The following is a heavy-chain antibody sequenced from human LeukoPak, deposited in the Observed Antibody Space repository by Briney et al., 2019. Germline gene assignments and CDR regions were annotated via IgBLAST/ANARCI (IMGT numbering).Heavy chain of an antibody. CDR1: GFTFSNYW. Sequence: TGRSLRLSCAASGFTFSNYWMSWVRQAPGQGLEWVAHINQDGSKEYYMDSVKARFTISRDNAKNSLSLQMNSLRAEDTAVYYCVRDGGVSGYDLLDYWGQGTLVTVSS. J-gene: IGHJ4*02. V-gene: IGHV3-7*01. CDR2: INQDGSKE. D-gene: IGHD5-12*01. CDR3: VRDGGVSGYDLLDY.